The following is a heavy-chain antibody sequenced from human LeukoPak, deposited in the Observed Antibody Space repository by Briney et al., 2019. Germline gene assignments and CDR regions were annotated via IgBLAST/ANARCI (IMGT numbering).Heavy chain of an antibody. CDR1: GYTFTGYY. Sequence: ASVKVSCKASGYTFTGYYMHWVRQSSGQGLEWTGWINPNSGGTNYAQKFQGRVTMTRDTSISTAYMELSRLRSDDTAVYYCARDREIWGSYYYYYYMDVWGKGTTVTVSS. CDR2: INPNSGGT. D-gene: IGHD3-16*01. CDR3: ARDREIWGSYYYYYYMDV. J-gene: IGHJ6*03. V-gene: IGHV1-2*02.